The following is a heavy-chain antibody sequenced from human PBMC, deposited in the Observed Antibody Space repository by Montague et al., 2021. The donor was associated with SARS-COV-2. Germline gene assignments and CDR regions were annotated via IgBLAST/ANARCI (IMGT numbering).Heavy chain of an antibody. Sequence: SETLSLTCTVSGGSISSYYWSWIRQPPGKGLEWIGYIYYSGSTNYNPSLKSRVTISVDTSKNQFSLKLSSVTAADTAVYYCARESYSSSWATSYWYFDLWGRGTLVTVSS. D-gene: IGHD6-13*01. CDR3: ARESYSSSWATSYWYFDL. V-gene: IGHV4-59*12. CDR2: IYYSGST. CDR1: GGSISSYY. J-gene: IGHJ2*01.